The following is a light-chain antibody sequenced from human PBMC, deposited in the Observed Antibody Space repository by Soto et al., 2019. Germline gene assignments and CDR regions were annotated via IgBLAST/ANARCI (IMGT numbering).Light chain of an antibody. CDR3: QQYNDRWT. J-gene: IGKJ1*01. V-gene: IGKV1-5*03. CDR1: QSISRW. Sequence: DIQMTQSPSTLSASVGDRVTITCRASQSISRWLAWYQQKPGKAPNLLIYKASTLQSGVPSRFSGGGSGTEFTLTISSLQPDDCGTYYCQQYNDRWTFGQGTKVAIK. CDR2: KAS.